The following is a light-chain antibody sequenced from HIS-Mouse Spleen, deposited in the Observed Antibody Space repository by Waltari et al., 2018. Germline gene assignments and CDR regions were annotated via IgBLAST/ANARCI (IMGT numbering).Light chain of an antibody. J-gene: IGLJ2*01. CDR3: QSADSSGTYHVV. CDR2: KDS. CDR1: ALPKQY. V-gene: IGLV3-25*03. Sequence: SYELTQPPSVSVSPGQTARITCSGDALPKQYASWYQQKPGQAPVLVIYKDSERPSGIPERFSGSSSGTTVTLTISGVQAEDEADYYCQSADSSGTYHVVFGGGTKLTVL.